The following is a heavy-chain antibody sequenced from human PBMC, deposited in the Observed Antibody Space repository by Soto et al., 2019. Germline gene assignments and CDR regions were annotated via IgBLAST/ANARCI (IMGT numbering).Heavy chain of an antibody. CDR1: GFTFSSYW. V-gene: IGHV3-7*01. Sequence: GGSLRLSCAASGFTFSSYWMSWVRQAPGKGLEWVANIKQDGSEKYYVDSVKGRFTISRDNAKNSLYLQMNSLRAEDTAVYYCARDHHYDFWSVPRGLWGQGTRVTVSS. D-gene: IGHD3-3*01. CDR2: IKQDGSEK. J-gene: IGHJ4*02. CDR3: ARDHHYDFWSVPRGL.